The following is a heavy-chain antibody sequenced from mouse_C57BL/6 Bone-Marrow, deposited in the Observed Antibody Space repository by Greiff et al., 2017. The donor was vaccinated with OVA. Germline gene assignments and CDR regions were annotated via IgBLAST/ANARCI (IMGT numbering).Heavy chain of an antibody. CDR3: TTYDGYYEQSY. J-gene: IGHJ4*01. CDR2: IDPETGGT. V-gene: IGHV1-15*01. D-gene: IGHD2-3*01. Sequence: VKLQESGAELVRPGASVTLSCKASGYTFTDYEMHWVKQTPVHDLEWIGAIDPETGGTAYNQKFKGKAILTADKSSSTAYMELRSLTSEDSAVYYCTTYDGYYEQSYWGQGTSVTVSS. CDR1: GYTFTDYE.